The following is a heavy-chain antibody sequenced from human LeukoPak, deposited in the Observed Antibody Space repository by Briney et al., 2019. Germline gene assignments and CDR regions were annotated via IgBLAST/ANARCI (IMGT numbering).Heavy chain of an antibody. CDR3: ANSGVVAGTFDY. J-gene: IGHJ4*02. D-gene: IGHD6-19*01. CDR1: GFTFSSYA. CDR2: ISGSGTST. V-gene: IGHV3-23*01. Sequence: GGSLRLSCAASGFTFSSYAMSWVRQAPGKGLEWVSDISGSGTSTHYADSVKGRFTISRDNSKNTLYLQMNSLRAEDTAVYYCANSGVVAGTFDYWGQGTLVTVSS.